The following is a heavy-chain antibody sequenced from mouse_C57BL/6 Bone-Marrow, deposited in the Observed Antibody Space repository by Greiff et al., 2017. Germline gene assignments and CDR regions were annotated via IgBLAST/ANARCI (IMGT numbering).Heavy chain of an antibody. D-gene: IGHD2-3*01. CDR1: GFSLTSYG. V-gene: IGHV2-5*01. J-gene: IGHJ4*01. Sequence: VKLVESGPGLVQPSQSLSITCTVSGFSLTSYGVHWVRQSPGKGLEWLGVIWRGGSTDYNAAFMYRLSITKDNSKSQVVFKMNRLQTGDTAIYYGAKRCIYDGNAMDYWDQGTSVTVSS. CDR3: AKRCIYDGNAMDY. CDR2: IWRGGST.